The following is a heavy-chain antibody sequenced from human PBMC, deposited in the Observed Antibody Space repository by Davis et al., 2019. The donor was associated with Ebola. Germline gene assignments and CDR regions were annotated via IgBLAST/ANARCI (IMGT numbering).Heavy chain of an antibody. J-gene: IGHJ6*04. CDR3: ARGTNGFDV. V-gene: IGHV4-38-2*02. CDR1: GYSIYSGYY. Sequence: SETLSLTCTVSGYSIYSGYYWGWIRQPPGKGLEWIGEIYHSGRATYNPSLKSRVTLSVDTSLNQFSLELTSVTAADTAVYYCARGTNGFDVWGEGTTVTVSS. CDR2: IYHSGRA.